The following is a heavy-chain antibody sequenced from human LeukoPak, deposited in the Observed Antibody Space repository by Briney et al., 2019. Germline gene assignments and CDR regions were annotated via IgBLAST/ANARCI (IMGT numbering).Heavy chain of an antibody. J-gene: IGHJ5*01. Sequence: GGSLRLSCAASGFTFSTFSMIWVRQAPGKGLEWISYISSDSTTIYYAASVKGRFTISRDTSKNTLYLQMNSLTVEDTAVYYCAKGGYSGHEFDFWGQGALVTVSS. CDR2: ISSDSTTI. V-gene: IGHV3-48*01. D-gene: IGHD5-12*01. CDR3: AKGGYSGHEFDF. CDR1: GFTFSTFS.